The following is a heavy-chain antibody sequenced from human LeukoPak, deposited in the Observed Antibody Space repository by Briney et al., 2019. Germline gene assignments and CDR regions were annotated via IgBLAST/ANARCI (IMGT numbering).Heavy chain of an antibody. CDR3: ARSTRDYYYYYGMDV. V-gene: IGHV4-4*02. CDR2: VYHDGGT. CDR1: GGSVSSSKW. J-gene: IGHJ6*02. D-gene: IGHD2-2*01. Sequence: NPSETLSLTCVVSGGSVSSSKWWSWVRQPPGKGLEWIGQVYHDGGTKYNPSLKSRVTILVDKSKNQFSLTLSSVTAADTAVYYCARSTRDYYYYYGMDVWGQGTTVTVSS.